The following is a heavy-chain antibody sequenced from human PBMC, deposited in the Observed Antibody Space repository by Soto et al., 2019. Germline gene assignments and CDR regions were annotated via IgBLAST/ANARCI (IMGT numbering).Heavy chain of an antibody. CDR1: GGSISSGGYY. CDR3: ARGRDDSGDYALWFDP. Sequence: QVQLQESGPGLVKPSQTLSLTCTVSGGSISSGGYYWSWIRQHPGKGLEWIGYIYYSGSTYYNPSLTGRVTISVDTSKNQFSLKLSSVAAADTAVYYCARGRDDSGDYALWFDPWGQGTLVTVSS. CDR2: IYYSGST. V-gene: IGHV4-31*03. J-gene: IGHJ5*02. D-gene: IGHD4-17*01.